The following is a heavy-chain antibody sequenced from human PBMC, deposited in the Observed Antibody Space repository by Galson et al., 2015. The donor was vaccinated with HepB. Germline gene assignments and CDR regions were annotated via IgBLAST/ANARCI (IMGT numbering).Heavy chain of an antibody. V-gene: IGHV3-23*01. CDR1: GFSFDTYA. CDR2: ISGAGHNT. D-gene: IGHD3-3*01. J-gene: IGHJ4*02. Sequence: SLRLSCAASGFSFDTYAMSWVRQAPGKGLEWVPSISGAGHNTYYADAVRGRFTISRDNSKNTVYLQMISLRDVDTAMYYCAKDPDFDFYSEKSTTFDYWGRGTLVTVSS. CDR3: AKDPDFDFYSEKSTTFDY.